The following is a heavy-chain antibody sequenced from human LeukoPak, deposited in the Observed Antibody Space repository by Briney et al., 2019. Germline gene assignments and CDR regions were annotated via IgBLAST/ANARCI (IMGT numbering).Heavy chain of an antibody. D-gene: IGHD2-8*02. CDR3: AKEIGVRGVPFFDH. CDR2: IDGGGET. Sequence: GGSLRLSCVVSGFSLVNYAVSWVRQTPEEGLEWVSGIDGGGETFYADSVKGRFTLSRDISKNMLYLQMNGLRDDDTANYYCAKEIGVRGVPFFDHWGQGILVTVSS. J-gene: IGHJ4*02. V-gene: IGHV3-23*01. CDR1: GFSLVNYA.